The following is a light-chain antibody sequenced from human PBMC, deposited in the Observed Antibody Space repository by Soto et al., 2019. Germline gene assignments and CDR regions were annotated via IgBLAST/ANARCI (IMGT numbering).Light chain of an antibody. V-gene: IGKV3-15*01. J-gene: IGKJ4*01. CDR3: QQRSNWLT. Sequence: EIVMTHSPATLSVSPWERAILSCRASQSISINLAWYQQKPGQAPRLLIYAASNRATGVPARFSGSRSGTEFTLTINSLQSEDFAVYYCQQRSNWLTFGGGTKVDIK. CDR1: QSISIN. CDR2: AAS.